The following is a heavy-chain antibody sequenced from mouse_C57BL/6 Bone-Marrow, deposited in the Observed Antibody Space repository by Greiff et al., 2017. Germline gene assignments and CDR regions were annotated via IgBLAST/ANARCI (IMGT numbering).Heavy chain of an antibody. D-gene: IGHD1-1*01. CDR3: ARDYGSSYWYFDV. V-gene: IGHV1-85*01. CDR1: GYTFTSYD. CDR2: IYPRDGST. Sequence: VQLQQSGPELVKPGASVKLSCKASGYTFTSYDINWVKQRPGQGLEWIGWIYPRDGSTKYNEKFKGKATLTVDPSSSTAYMELHSLTSEDSAVYFWARDYGSSYWYFDVWGTGTTVTVSS. J-gene: IGHJ1*03.